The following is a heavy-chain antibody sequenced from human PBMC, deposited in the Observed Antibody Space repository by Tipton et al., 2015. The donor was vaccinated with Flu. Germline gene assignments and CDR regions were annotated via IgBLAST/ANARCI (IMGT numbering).Heavy chain of an antibody. Sequence: QLVQSGAEVKKPGESLKISCKGSGYSFTSYWIGWVRQMPGKGLEWMGIIYPGDSDTRYSPSFQGQVTISVDKSISTAYLQWSSLKASDTAMYYCARDMTTVTTGIGGDFDIWGQGTMVTVSS. V-gene: IGHV5-51*03. D-gene: IGHD4-17*01. J-gene: IGHJ3*02. CDR2: IYPGDSDT. CDR3: ARDMTTVTTGIGGDFDI. CDR1: GYSFTSYW.